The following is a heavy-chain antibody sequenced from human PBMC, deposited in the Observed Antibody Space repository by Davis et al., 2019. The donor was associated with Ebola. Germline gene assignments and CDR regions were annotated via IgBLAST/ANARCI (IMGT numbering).Heavy chain of an antibody. V-gene: IGHV4-31*03. CDR2: IYYSGST. CDR1: GGSISSGGYY. D-gene: IGHD4-23*01. J-gene: IGHJ2*01. Sequence: PSETLSLTCTVSGGSISSGGYYWSWIRQHPGKGLEWIGYIYYSGSTYYNPSLKSRVTISVDRSKNQFSLKLSSVTAADTAVYYCARDSGYGGNDWYFDLWGRGTLVTVSS. CDR3: ARDSGYGGNDWYFDL.